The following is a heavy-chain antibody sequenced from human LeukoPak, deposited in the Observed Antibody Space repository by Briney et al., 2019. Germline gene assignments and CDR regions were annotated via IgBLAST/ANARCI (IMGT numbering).Heavy chain of an antibody. J-gene: IGHJ4*02. CDR3: ATSSIETLWFNYYDSSGYFDY. D-gene: IGHD3-22*01. CDR2: MNPNSGNT. CDR1: GFTFTSYD. V-gene: IGHV1-8*01. Sequence: ASVKVSCKASGFTFTSYDINWVRQATGQGLEWMGWMNPNSGNTGYAQKFQGRVTMTRNTSISTAYMELSSLRSEDTAVYYCATSSIETLWFNYYDSSGYFDYWGQGTLVTVSS.